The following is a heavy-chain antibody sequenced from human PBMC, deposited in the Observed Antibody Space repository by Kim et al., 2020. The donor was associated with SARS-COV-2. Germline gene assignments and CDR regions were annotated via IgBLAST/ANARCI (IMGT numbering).Heavy chain of an antibody. V-gene: IGHV3-23*01. J-gene: IGHJ5*01. CDR1: GFTFSSYS. Sequence: GGSLRLSCAASGFTFSSYSMAWVRQAPGKGLEWVSSISDIGGSLYYADSVKGRSTISRDNSKNTMYLQMNNLRVEDTAIYYCAKGCTYCRTNWFDSWGQGPVVSVFS. CDR2: ISDIGGSL. D-gene: IGHD1-26*01. CDR3: AKGCTYCRTNWFDS.